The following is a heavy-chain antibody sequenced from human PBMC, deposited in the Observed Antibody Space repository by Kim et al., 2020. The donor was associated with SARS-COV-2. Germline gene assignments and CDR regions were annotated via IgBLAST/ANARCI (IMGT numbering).Heavy chain of an antibody. CDR3: ARSLIVGGYLYFDF. J-gene: IGHJ4*02. CDR2: INGGSGDT. Sequence: ASVKVSCKAFGCTFTTYGVNWVRQAPGQRLEWMGWINGGSGDTKYSQKFQGRVTFTRDTSASTAYMELSSLRSEDTAVYYCARSLIVGGYLYFDFWGQGTLVTVSS. D-gene: IGHD1-26*01. CDR1: GCTFTTYG. V-gene: IGHV1-3*01.